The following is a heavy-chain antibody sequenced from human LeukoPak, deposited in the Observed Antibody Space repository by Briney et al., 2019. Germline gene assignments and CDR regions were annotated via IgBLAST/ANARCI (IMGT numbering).Heavy chain of an antibody. CDR3: AKGSPSGRYDFWSGYSDLYNWFDP. CDR1: GFTFSSYG. D-gene: IGHD3-3*01. CDR2: ISYDGSNK. Sequence: GGSLRLSCAASGFTFSSYGMHWVRQAPGKGLEWMAVISYDGSNKYYADSVKGRFTISRDNSKNTLYLQMNSLRAEDTAVYYCAKGSPSGRYDFWSGYSDLYNWFDPWGQGTLVTVSS. V-gene: IGHV3-30*18. J-gene: IGHJ5*02.